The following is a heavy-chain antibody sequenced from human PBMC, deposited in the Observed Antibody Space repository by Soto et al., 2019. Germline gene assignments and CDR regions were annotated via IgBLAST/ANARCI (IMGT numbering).Heavy chain of an antibody. Sequence: GGSLRLSCACYVFTFIDYAMSWVRQAPGDGLEWVSTIRGSGDNTYYTGSEKVRFTISRDNPKSTLYLQMNSLRGEDTAVYYCAKPADYSGSGSHYPLLDYWGQGTLVTVSS. J-gene: IGHJ4*01. CDR2: IRGSGDNT. CDR1: VFTFIDYA. V-gene: IGHV3-23*01. CDR3: AKPADYSGSGSHYPLLDY. D-gene: IGHD3-10*01.